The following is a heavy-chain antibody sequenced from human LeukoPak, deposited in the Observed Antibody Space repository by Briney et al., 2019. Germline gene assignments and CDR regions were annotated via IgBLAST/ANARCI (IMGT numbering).Heavy chain of an antibody. CDR2: IIPIFGTA. CDR1: GGTFSSYA. J-gene: IGHJ4*02. V-gene: IGHV1-69*13. CDR3: AREGRGYFDWLLPSYFDY. Sequence: ASVKVSCKASGGTFSSYAISWVRQAPGQGLEWMGGIIPIFGTANYAQKFQGRVTITADESTSTAYMELSSLRSEDTAVYYCAREGRGYFDWLLPSYFDYWGQGTLVTVSS. D-gene: IGHD3-9*01.